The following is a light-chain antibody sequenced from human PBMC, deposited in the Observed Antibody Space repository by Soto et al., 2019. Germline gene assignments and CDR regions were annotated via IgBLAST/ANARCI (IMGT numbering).Light chain of an antibody. CDR3: QQATSFPLT. Sequence: DIQMTQSPSFVYASVGDRVTITCRASQGISSWLAWYQHRPGRAPKLLIHAASNLESGVPSRFSCSGSGTDFTLTISSLQPEDFATYYCQQATSFPLTFGGGTKVEIK. J-gene: IGKJ4*01. CDR2: AAS. CDR1: QGISSW. V-gene: IGKV1-12*01.